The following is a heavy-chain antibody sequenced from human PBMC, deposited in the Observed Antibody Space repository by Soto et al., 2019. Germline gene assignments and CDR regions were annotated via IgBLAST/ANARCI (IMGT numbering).Heavy chain of an antibody. V-gene: IGHV1-3*01. Sequence: ASVKVSCKASGYTFTSYVMHWVRQAPGQRLEWVGWINVGNGHTKYSQKFQGRVTFTRDTSASTAYMDLSSLRSEDTAFYYCASGSGAGIDTRCQGTLVTVSS. J-gene: IGHJ5*02. CDR1: GYTFTSYV. D-gene: IGHD3-10*01. CDR3: ASGSGAGIDT. CDR2: INVGNGHT.